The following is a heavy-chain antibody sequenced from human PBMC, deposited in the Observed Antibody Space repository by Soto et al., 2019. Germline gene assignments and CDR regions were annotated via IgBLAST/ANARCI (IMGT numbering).Heavy chain of an antibody. Sequence: QVQLVESGGGVVQPGRSLRLSCAASGFTFSTYGMHWVRQAPGKGLEWVAVIWYDGSKKYYADSVKGRFTVSRDNSDNTLYLQMDSLRDEDTAVYYCTRVVFEGWFDSWGQGTRVTVSS. D-gene: IGHD2-8*01. CDR3: TRVVFEGWFDS. V-gene: IGHV3-33*01. J-gene: IGHJ5*01. CDR2: IWYDGSKK. CDR1: GFTFSTYG.